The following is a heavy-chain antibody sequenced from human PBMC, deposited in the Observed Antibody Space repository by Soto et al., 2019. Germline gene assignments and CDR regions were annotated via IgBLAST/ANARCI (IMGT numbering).Heavy chain of an antibody. Sequence: EVQLVESGGGLVQPGGSLRLSCAASGFTFSSYWMHWVRQAPGEGLVWVSRINSDGSNTTYADSVKGRFTTSRDNAKNTLFLQMNSLRGEDTAVYYCARHVAAATISWGTYGMDVWGQGTTVTVSS. D-gene: IGHD6-25*01. CDR3: ARHVAAATISWGTYGMDV. CDR1: GFTFSSYW. CDR2: INSDGSNT. V-gene: IGHV3-74*01. J-gene: IGHJ6*02.